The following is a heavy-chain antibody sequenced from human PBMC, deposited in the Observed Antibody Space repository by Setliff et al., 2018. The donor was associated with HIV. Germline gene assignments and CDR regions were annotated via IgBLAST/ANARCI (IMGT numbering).Heavy chain of an antibody. D-gene: IGHD3-3*01. CDR2: IYTSGST. CDR3: ASLAYNFWSGRPPFDY. CDR1: GGSVSSSGYY. Sequence: SETLSLTCSVSGGSVSSSGYYWSWIRQSAEKGLEWIGHIYTSGSTNYNPSLKSRVTISLDTSNQQFSLKLTSVTAADMAKYYCASLAYNFWSGRPPFDYWGQGTLVTVSS. J-gene: IGHJ4*02. V-gene: IGHV4-61*09.